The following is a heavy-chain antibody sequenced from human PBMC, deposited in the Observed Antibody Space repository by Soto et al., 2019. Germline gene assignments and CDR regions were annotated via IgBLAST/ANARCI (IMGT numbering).Heavy chain of an antibody. CDR3: ARLDYYDSSGYLSPYAFDI. CDR1: GYTFTSYY. V-gene: IGHV1-46*01. D-gene: IGHD3-22*01. CDR2: INPSGGST. J-gene: IGHJ3*02. Sequence: ASVKVSCKASGYTFTSYYMHWVRQAPGQGLEWMGIINPSGGSTSYAQKFQGRVTMTRDTSTSTVYMELSSLRSEDTAVYYCARLDYYDSSGYLSPYAFDIWGQGTMVTVS.